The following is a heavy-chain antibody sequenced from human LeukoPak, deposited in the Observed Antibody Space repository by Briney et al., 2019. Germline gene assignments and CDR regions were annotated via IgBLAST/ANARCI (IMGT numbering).Heavy chain of an antibody. CDR3: ARISGYSGYGLGY. Sequence: PSETLSLTCTVSGGSISSGGYYWSWIRQPPGKGLEWIGYIYHSGSTYYNPSLKSRVTISVDRSKNQFSLKLSSVTAADTAVYYCARISGYSGYGLGYWGQGTLVTVSS. D-gene: IGHD5-12*01. V-gene: IGHV4-30-2*01. CDR1: GGSISSGGYY. CDR2: IYHSGST. J-gene: IGHJ4*02.